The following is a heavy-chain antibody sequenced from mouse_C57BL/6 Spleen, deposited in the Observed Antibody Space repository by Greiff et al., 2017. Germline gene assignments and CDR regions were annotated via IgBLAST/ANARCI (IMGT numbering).Heavy chain of an antibody. CDR1: GYAFSSYW. CDR2: IYPGDGDT. V-gene: IGHV1-80*01. J-gene: IGHJ2*01. D-gene: IGHD1-1*01. CDR3: ARYYYGSSYLFDY. Sequence: VHLVESGAELVKPGASVKISCKASGYAFSSYWMNWVKQRPGKGLEWIGQIYPGDGDTNYNGKFKGKATLTADKSSSTAYMQLSSLTSEDSAVYFCARYYYGSSYLFDYWGQGTTLTVSS.